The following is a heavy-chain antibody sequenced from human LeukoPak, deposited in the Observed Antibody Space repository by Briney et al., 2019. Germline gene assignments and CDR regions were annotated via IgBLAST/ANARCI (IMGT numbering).Heavy chain of an antibody. CDR2: IYHYGSP. D-gene: IGHD6-19*01. CDR3: ARDGSGWLGY. J-gene: IGHJ4*02. V-gene: IGHV4-4*02. CDR1: GGSISSSNW. Sequence: SETLSLTCAVSGGSISSSNWWSWVRQPPGKGLEWIGEIYHYGSPNYNPSLKSRATISVDKSKNQFSLKLTSVTAADTAVYYCARDGSGWLGYWGQGTLVTVSS.